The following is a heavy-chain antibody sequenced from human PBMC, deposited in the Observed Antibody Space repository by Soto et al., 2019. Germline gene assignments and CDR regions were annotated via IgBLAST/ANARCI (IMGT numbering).Heavy chain of an antibody. CDR3: ARGRYGDY. J-gene: IGHJ4*02. V-gene: IGHV1-18*01. CDR1: GYGFTTYG. D-gene: IGHD1-1*01. CDR2: IIAHNGNT. Sequence: QVHLVQSGAEVKKPGASVKVSCKGSGYGFTTYGITWVRQAPGQGLEWMAWIIAHNGNTNYAQKLQGRVTVTRDTSTSTAYMELRSLRSDDTAVYYCARGRYGDYWGQGDLVTVSS.